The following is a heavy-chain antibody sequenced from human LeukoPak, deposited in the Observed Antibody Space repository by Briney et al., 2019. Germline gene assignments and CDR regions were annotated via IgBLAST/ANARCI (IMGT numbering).Heavy chain of an antibody. Sequence: SETLSLTCAVYGGSFSGYYWSWIRQPPGKGLEWIGEINHSGSTNYNPSLKSRVTISVDTSKNQFSLKLSSVTAADTAVYYCARGCKQWLVHGCRSFAFDIRGQGTMVTVSS. J-gene: IGHJ3*02. CDR1: GGSFSGYY. V-gene: IGHV4-34*01. D-gene: IGHD6-19*01. CDR2: INHSGST. CDR3: ARGCKQWLVHGCRSFAFDI.